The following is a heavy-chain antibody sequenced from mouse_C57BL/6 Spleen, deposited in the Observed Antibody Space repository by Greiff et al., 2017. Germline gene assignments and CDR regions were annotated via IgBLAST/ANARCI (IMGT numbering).Heavy chain of an antibody. Sequence: EVQRVESGRDLVKPSRSLSLTCAVSGFTFSSYGLSWVRRTPATKLEWVATISSGGSYTYYPDSVKGRFPISRDNAKNKLYLQMSGVKAEDTAMYYCARRDDGSCFDYWGQGTTLTVSS. D-gene: IGHD1-1*02. V-gene: IGHV5-6*01. CDR2: ISSGGSYT. J-gene: IGHJ2*01. CDR1: GFTFSSYG. CDR3: ARRDDGSCFDY.